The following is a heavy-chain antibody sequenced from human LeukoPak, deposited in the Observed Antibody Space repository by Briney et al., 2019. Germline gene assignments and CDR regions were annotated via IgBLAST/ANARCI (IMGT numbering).Heavy chain of an antibody. D-gene: IGHD2-2*01. V-gene: IGHV4-38-2*02. CDR1: GYSISSGYY. J-gene: IGHJ4*02. CDR3: ARVYVEYQLRVFDY. Sequence: SETLSLTCTVSGYSISSGYYWGWIRQPPGKGLEWIGSIYHSGSTYYNPSLKSRVTISVDTSKNQFSLKLSSVTAADTAVYYRARVYVEYQLRVFDYWGQGTLVTVSS. CDR2: IYHSGST.